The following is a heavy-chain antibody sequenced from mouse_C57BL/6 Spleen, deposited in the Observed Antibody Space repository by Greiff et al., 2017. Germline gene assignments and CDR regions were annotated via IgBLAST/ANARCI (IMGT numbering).Heavy chain of an antibody. CDR3: TREGVTTKYYAMDD. J-gene: IGHJ4*01. Sequence: EVQRVESGEGLVKPGGSLKLSCAASGFTFSSYAMSWVRQTPEKRLEWVTYISSGGDYIYYADTVKGRFTISRDNARNTLYLQMSSLKSEDTAMYYCTREGVTTKYYAMDDWGQGTSVTVSS. CDR2: ISSGGDYI. D-gene: IGHD2-2*01. V-gene: IGHV5-9-1*02. CDR1: GFTFSSYA.